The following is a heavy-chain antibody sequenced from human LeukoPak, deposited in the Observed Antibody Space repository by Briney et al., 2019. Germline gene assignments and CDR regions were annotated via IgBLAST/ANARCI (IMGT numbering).Heavy chain of an antibody. V-gene: IGHV4-39*01. Sequence: SETLSLTCTVSGGSISSSSYYWGWIRQPPGKGLEWIASIYYSGSTYYNPSLKSRVTISVDTSKNQFSLKLSSVTAGDTAVYYCARHPRAIGTRPGFDYWGQGTLVTVSS. CDR2: IYYSGST. CDR3: ARHPRAIGTRPGFDY. CDR1: GGSISSSSYY. D-gene: IGHD1-1*01. J-gene: IGHJ4*02.